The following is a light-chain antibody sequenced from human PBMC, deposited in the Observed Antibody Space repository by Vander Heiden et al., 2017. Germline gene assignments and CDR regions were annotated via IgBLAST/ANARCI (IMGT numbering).Light chain of an antibody. CDR3: QSADSSGTYVV. CDR1: ALSNQS. Sequence: SSELTQPPAVSLSPGQPARLTCSGVALSNQSTYWYPQRPGQAPLLIIDKDKGRTSGIPERFSGSSSGTTVTLTISGVQADDEADYSCQSADSSGTYVVFGGGTRLTVL. CDR2: KDK. V-gene: IGLV3-25*03. J-gene: IGLJ2*01.